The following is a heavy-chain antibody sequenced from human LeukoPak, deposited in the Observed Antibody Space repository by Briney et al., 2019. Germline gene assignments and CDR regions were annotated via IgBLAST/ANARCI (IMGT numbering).Heavy chain of an antibody. CDR1: GYTFTDYY. Sequence: ASVKVSCRASGYTFTDYYVHWVRQAPGQGLEWMGWINPNSGGTFSAQNFQGRVTMTRDTSLSTAYMELSRLRSYDTAVYYCARGGGRYSNSWGQGALVTVSS. CDR3: ARGGGRYSNS. V-gene: IGHV1-2*02. J-gene: IGHJ4*02. CDR2: INPNSGGT. D-gene: IGHD1-26*01.